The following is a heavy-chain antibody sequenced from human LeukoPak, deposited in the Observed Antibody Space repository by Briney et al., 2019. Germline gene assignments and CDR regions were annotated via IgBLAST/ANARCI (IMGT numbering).Heavy chain of an antibody. V-gene: IGHV3-9*01. CDR1: GFTFDDYA. CDR2: ISWNSGSI. D-gene: IGHD2-2*01. J-gene: IGHJ6*03. Sequence: GRSLRLSCAASGFTFDDYAMHWVRQAPGKGLEWVSGISWNSGSIGYADSVKGRFTISRDNAKNSLYLQMNSLRADDTAVYYCARDGVVVVPAAMGRRSYYYYMDVWGKGTTVTVSS. CDR3: ARDGVVVVPAAMGRRSYYYYMDV.